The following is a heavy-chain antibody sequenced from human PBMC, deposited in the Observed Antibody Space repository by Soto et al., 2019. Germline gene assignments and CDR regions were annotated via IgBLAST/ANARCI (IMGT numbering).Heavy chain of an antibody. V-gene: IGHV3-48*02. CDR1: GFTFSSYS. Sequence: GGSLRLSCAASGFTFSSYSMNWVRQAPGKGPEWVSYISSSSSTIYYADSVKGRFTISRDNAKNSLYLQMNSLRDEDTAVYYCARDDRNDGEDKHLDYWGQGTLVTVSS. CDR2: ISSSSSTI. CDR3: ARDDRNDGEDKHLDY. J-gene: IGHJ4*02. D-gene: IGHD1-1*01.